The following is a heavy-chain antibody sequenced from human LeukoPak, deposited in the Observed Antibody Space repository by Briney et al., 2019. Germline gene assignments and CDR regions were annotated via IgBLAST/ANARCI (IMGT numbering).Heavy chain of an antibody. J-gene: IGHJ4*02. D-gene: IGHD2-15*01. Sequence: SGGSLRLSYAASGFTFSSYAMSWVRQGPGKGLEWVSGISGSGGSTNYADSVQGRFTISRDNTKNTLYLQMNSLRAEDTAVYYCAKDRVVVVVAATLFDYWGQGTLVTVSS. V-gene: IGHV3-23*01. CDR1: GFTFSSYA. CDR3: AKDRVVVVVAATLFDY. CDR2: ISGSGGST.